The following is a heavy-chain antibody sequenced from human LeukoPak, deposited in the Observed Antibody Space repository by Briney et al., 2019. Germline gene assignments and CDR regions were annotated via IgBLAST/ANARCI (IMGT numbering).Heavy chain of an antibody. CDR2: INHSGST. D-gene: IGHD6-19*01. Sequence: SETRSLTCAVYGGSFSGYYWSWIRQPPGKGLEWIGEINHSGSTNYNPSLKSRVTISVDTSKNQFSLKLSSVTAADTAVYYCARGAGYSSGWYLKSFYYGMDVWGQGTTVTVSS. CDR3: ARGAGYSSGWYLKSFYYGMDV. V-gene: IGHV4-34*01. J-gene: IGHJ6*02. CDR1: GGSFSGYY.